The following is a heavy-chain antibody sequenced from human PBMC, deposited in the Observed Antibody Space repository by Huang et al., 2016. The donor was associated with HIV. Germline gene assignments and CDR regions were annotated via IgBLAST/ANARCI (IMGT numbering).Heavy chain of an antibody. CDR2: SIPCDGSA. D-gene: IGHD3-3*02. V-gene: IGHV1-69*13. CDR3: AKVAAGQPFHFYYYMDA. CDR1: GGTFKKYA. Sequence: QVNLVQSGAEVRKPGSSVKVSCKASGGTFKKYAISWVRQAPGPGLAGMRASIPCDGSAEYAETVQDRVTLTADGSTNTAYLELDRLTSEDTAVYYCAKVAAGQPFHFYYYMDAWGDGTTVIVSS. J-gene: IGHJ6*03.